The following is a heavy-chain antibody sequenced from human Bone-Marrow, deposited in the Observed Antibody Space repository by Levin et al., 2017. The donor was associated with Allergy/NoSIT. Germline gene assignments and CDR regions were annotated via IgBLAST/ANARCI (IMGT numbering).Heavy chain of an antibody. CDR2: IYYSGST. D-gene: IGHD2-21*02. CDR3: ARHLSFPYCGGDCPFYGYFDL. V-gene: IGHV4-59*08. CDR1: GGSISSYY. Sequence: PGGSLRLSCTVSGGSISSYYWSWIRQPPGKGLEWIGYIYYSGSTNYNPSLKSRVTISVDTSKNQFSLKLSSVTAADTAVYYCARHLSFPYCGGDCPFYGYFDLWGRGTLVTVSS. J-gene: IGHJ2*01.